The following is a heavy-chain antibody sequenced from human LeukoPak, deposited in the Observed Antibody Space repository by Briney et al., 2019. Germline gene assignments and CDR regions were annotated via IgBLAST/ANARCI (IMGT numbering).Heavy chain of an antibody. J-gene: IGHJ3*02. CDR3: ATEGFDI. V-gene: IGHV3-64*01. Sequence: PGGSLRLSCAASGFTFSSYAMKWVRQAPGKGLEYVSGISNDGGITHHANAVKGRFTVSRDNSKNTLYLQIGNLRAEDMAVYYCATEGFDIWGQGTMVTVSS. CDR1: GFTFSSYA. CDR2: ISNDGGIT.